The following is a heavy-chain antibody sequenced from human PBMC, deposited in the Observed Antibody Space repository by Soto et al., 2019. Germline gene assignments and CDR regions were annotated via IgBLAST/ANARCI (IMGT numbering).Heavy chain of an antibody. CDR1: GYTFTGYY. CDR2: INPNSGGT. D-gene: IGHD2-15*01. CDR3: ARDSRGNHPAYYFDY. Sequence: GASVKVSCKASGYTFTGYYMHWVRQAPGQGLEWRGWINPNSGGTNYAQKFQGRVTMTRDTSISTAYMELSRLRSDDTAVYYCARDSRGNHPAYYFDYWGQGTLVTVSS. J-gene: IGHJ4*02. V-gene: IGHV1-2*02.